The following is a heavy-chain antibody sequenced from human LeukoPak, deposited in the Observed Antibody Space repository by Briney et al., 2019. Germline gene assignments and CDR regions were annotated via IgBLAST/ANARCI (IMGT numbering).Heavy chain of an antibody. CDR3: AKDMSGYFGSGSQALDI. J-gene: IGHJ3*02. CDR2: ISWNSDSV. D-gene: IGHD3-10*01. Sequence: GGSLRLSCAASGFTFDNYAMHWVRQAPGKSLEWVSVISWNSDSVGYADSVKGRFTISRDNAKNSLYLQMNSLRAEDMALYYCAKDMSGYFGSGSQALDIWGQGTMVTVSS. CDR1: GFTFDNYA. V-gene: IGHV3-9*03.